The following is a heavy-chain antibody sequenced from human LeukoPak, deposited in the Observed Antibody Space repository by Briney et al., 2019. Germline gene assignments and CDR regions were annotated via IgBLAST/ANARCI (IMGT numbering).Heavy chain of an antibody. J-gene: IGHJ4*03. CDR2: ITHRGDT. D-gene: IGHD1-1*01. CDR1: GGSFSTYY. Sequence: SETLSLTCAVYGGSFSTYYWSWIRQSPGKGLEWIAEITHRGDTNYNPSVKSRVTISVDTSKNQFSLKVRSLTAADTAVYYCARGPTISETGYFDFWGQGTLVTVSS. CDR3: ARGPTISETGYFDF. V-gene: IGHV4-34*01.